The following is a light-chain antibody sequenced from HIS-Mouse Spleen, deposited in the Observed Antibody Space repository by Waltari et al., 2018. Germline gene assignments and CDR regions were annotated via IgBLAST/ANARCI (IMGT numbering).Light chain of an antibody. CDR1: SSDVAGYNY. J-gene: IGLJ3*02. Sequence: QSALTQPASVSGSPGQSITISCTGTSSDVAGYNYVPWYQHTPGKAPKLMIYDVSNRPSGVSNRFSGSKSGNTASLTISGLQAEDEADYYCSSYTSSSTRVFGGGTKLTVL. CDR3: SSYTSSSTRV. CDR2: DVS. V-gene: IGLV2-14*03.